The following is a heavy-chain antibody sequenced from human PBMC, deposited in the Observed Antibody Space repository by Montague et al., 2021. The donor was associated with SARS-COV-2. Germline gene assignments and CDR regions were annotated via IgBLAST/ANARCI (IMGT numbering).Heavy chain of an antibody. D-gene: IGHD3-10*01. V-gene: IGHV4-34*01. Sequence: SETLSLTCAVYGGSFSGYYCNWIRQPPGKGLEWIGEINHSGSTNYNPSLKSLVTMSVDTSMNQFSLKLSSVTAADTAVYYCAGGARQGYGFRLGSFDYWGQGTLVTVSS. CDR1: GGSFSGYY. CDR2: INHSGST. CDR3: AGGARQGYGFRLGSFDY. J-gene: IGHJ4*02.